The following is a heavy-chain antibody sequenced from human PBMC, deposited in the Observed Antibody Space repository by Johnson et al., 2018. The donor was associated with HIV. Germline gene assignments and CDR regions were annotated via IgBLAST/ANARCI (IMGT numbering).Heavy chain of an antibody. CDR2: IKSKTDGGTT. J-gene: IGHJ3*02. Sequence: EVQLVESGGGLVQPGGSLRLSCAASGFTFSRYDMQWVRQVAGKGLEWVGRIKSKTDGGTTDYAAPVKGRFTISRDDSKNTLYLQMNSLKTEDIAVYYCTTALEVRGADAFDIWGQGTMVTVSS. V-gene: IGHV3-15*01. D-gene: IGHD3-10*01. CDR1: GFTFSRYD. CDR3: TTALEVRGADAFDI.